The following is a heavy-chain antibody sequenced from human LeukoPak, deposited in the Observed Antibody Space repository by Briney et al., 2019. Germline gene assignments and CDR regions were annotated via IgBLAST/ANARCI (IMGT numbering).Heavy chain of an antibody. CDR2: TSNKANSYTT. CDR3: ARDSMGGYSYGENYMDV. Sequence: GGSLRLSCAASGFTFSDHYMDWVRQAPGKGLEWVGRTSNKANSYTTEYAASVKGRFTISRDDSKNSLYLQMNSLRAEDTALYHCARDSMGGYSYGENYMDVWGKGTTVTISS. J-gene: IGHJ6*03. CDR1: GFTFSDHY. V-gene: IGHV3-72*01. D-gene: IGHD5-18*01.